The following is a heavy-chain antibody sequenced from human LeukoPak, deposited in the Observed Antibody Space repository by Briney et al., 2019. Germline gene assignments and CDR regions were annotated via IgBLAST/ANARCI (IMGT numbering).Heavy chain of an antibody. CDR2: ISYDGSNK. CDR3: ARGSTPITMVDAFDI. V-gene: IGHV3-30*03. J-gene: IGHJ3*02. Sequence: QSGGSLRLSCAASGFTFSSYGMHWVRQAPGKGLEWVAVISYDGSNKYYADSVKGRFTISRDNSKNTLYLQMNSLRAEDTAVYYCARGSTPITMVDAFDIWGQGTMVTVSS. D-gene: IGHD2-2*01. CDR1: GFTFSSYG.